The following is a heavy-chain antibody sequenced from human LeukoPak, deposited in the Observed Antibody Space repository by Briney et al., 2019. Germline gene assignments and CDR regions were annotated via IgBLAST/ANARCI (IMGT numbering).Heavy chain of an antibody. D-gene: IGHD6-6*01. CDR1: GFTFSSYG. V-gene: IGHV3-30*02. J-gene: IGHJ4*02. CDR2: IRYDGSNK. CDR3: ANYPMDYSSSTSPFVY. Sequence: PGGSLGLSCAASGFTFSSYGMHWVRQAPGKGLEWVAFIRYDGSNKYYADSVKGRFTISRDNSKNTLYLQMNSLRAEDTAVYYCANYPMDYSSSTSPFVYWGQGTLVTVSS.